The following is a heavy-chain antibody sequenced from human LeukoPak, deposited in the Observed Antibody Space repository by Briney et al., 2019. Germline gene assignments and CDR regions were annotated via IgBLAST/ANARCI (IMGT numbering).Heavy chain of an antibody. CDR3: ASLGFCSRATCVDQ. J-gene: IGHJ5*02. CDR2: IKKDVGEK. D-gene: IGHD2-2*01. CDR1: GFPFSDYL. V-gene: IGHV3-7*03. Sequence: GGSLRLSCVASGFPFSDYLLTWVRQAPGKGREWVANIKKDVGEKYYVDSVRGGFTISRDNTKNSLYLQINSLRAEDTAAYYCASLGFCSRATCVDQWGQGTLVTVSS.